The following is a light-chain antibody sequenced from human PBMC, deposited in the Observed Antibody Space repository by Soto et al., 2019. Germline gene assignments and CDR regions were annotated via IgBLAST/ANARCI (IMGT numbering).Light chain of an antibody. CDR3: QQYNSYSYT. Sequence: DLQMTQSPSTLSASVGDTVTITCRASESISSWLAWYKQKPGKAPKLLIYKASSLQSGVPSRFSGSGSGTEFTLTISSLQPDDFATYYCQQYNSYSYTFGQGTKLEIK. J-gene: IGKJ2*01. V-gene: IGKV1-5*03. CDR1: ESISSW. CDR2: KAS.